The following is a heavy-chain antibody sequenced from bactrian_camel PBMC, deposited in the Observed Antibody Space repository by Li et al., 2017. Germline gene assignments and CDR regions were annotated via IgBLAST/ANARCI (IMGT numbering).Heavy chain of an antibody. Sequence: QVQLVESGGGSVQAGGSLKLSCTAYGYMFNKCGMAWYRQAPGTEREPLGRELIASISSDGATTYRDSVKGRFTISKDNAKNTLYLQMNSLKPEDTAMYYCAVSGYCYIGLSEDEYHYWGQGTQVTVS. CDR3: AVSGYCYIGLSEDEYHY. J-gene: IGHJ4*01. CDR2: IASISSDGAT. V-gene: IGHV3S68*01. D-gene: IGHD5*01. CDR1: GYMFNKCG.